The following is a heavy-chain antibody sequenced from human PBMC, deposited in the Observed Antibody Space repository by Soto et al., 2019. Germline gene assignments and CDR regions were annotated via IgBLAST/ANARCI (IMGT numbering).Heavy chain of an antibody. V-gene: IGHV3-30*18. Sequence: QVQLVESGGGVVQPGRSLTLSCAASGFTFTSSAMHWVRQAPDKGLEWGAFISYDATVRYYADSVKGRFTIFRDNPKNTVYLQMNRLRTEDTALSYCAKARDTNWSFDRWGKGTLVTVSS. CDR3: AKARDTNWSFDR. CDR1: GFTFTSSA. CDR2: ISYDATVR. D-gene: IGHD1-1*01. J-gene: IGHJ4*02.